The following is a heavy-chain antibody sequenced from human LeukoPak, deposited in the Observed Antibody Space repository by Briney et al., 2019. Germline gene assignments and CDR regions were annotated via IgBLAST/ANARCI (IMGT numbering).Heavy chain of an antibody. CDR1: GGSFSGYY. D-gene: IGHD3-10*01. Sequence: SETLSLTCAVYGGSFSGYYWSWIRQPPGKGLEWIGEINHSGSANYNPSLKSRVTISVDTSKNQFSLKLSSVTAADTAVYYCARQGYYYASGSLFDYWGQGTLVTVSS. CDR2: INHSGSA. J-gene: IGHJ4*02. V-gene: IGHV4-34*01. CDR3: ARQGYYYASGSLFDY.